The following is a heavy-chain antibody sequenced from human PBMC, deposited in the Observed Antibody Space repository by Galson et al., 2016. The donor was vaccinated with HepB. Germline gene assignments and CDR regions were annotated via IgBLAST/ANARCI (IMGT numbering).Heavy chain of an antibody. D-gene: IGHD3-9*01. Sequence: SLRLSCAAFGFTFRDAWMIWVRQAPGKALEWVGRIKTKIDGGTIDYAAPVKGRFAISRDDSKNTLSLQMYSLKTDDTAVYYCATAPTGYYDPNLYYWGRGTLVTVSS. CDR2: IKTKIDGGTI. V-gene: IGHV3-15*01. CDR3: ATAPTGYYDPNLYY. CDR1: GFTFRDAW. J-gene: IGHJ4*02.